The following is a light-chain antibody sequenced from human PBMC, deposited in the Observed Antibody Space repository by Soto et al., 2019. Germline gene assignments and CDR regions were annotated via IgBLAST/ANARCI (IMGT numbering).Light chain of an antibody. J-gene: IGKJ5*01. V-gene: IGKV3-11*01. CDR2: GAS. Sequence: EIVLTQFPGTLSLSPGERATLSCRASQSITSSSLAWYQQKVGQAPRLLIYGASNRATGIPARFSGSGSGTDFTLTISSLEPEDFAVYYCQQRSNWPPEGTFGQGTRLEIK. CDR1: QSITSSS. CDR3: QQRSNWPPEGT.